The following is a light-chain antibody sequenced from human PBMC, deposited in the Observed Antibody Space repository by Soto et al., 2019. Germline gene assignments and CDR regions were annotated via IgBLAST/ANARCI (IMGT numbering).Light chain of an antibody. CDR3: QQRDKWPRT. V-gene: IGKV3-11*01. CDR1: QSVGSY. Sequence: EIVLTQSPATLSLSPGERATLSCRASQSVGSYLAWYQHKPGQAPRLLIYGASTRATDIPGRFSGRGSGTDFTLNSSSLESGDSSVYYCQQRDKWPRTFGQGTKLEIK. J-gene: IGKJ2*01. CDR2: GAS.